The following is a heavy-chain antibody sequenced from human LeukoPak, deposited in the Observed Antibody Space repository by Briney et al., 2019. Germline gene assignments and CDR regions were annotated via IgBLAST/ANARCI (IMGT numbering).Heavy chain of an antibody. CDR1: GYTFTGYY. CDR2: INPNSGGT. D-gene: IGHD6-13*01. Sequence: ASVKVSCKASGYTFTGYYMHWVRQAPGQGLEWKGWINPNSGGTNYAQKFQGRVTMTRDTSISTAYMELSRLRSDDTAVYYCARDSASIAAAADAFDIWGQGTMVTVSS. J-gene: IGHJ3*02. CDR3: ARDSASIAAAADAFDI. V-gene: IGHV1-2*02.